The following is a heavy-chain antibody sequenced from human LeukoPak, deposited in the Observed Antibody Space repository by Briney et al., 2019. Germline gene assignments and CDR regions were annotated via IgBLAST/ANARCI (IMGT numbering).Heavy chain of an antibody. V-gene: IGHV1-69*04. J-gene: IGHJ6*02. CDR2: IIPIFGIA. CDR3: ASIVDTAMVTPENGMDV. Sequence: ASVKVSCKASGGTFSNYAISWVRQAPGQGLEWMGRIIPIFGIANYAQKFQGRVTITADKSTSTAYMELSSLRSEDTAVYYCASIVDTAMVTPENGMDVWGQGTTVTVSS. D-gene: IGHD5-18*01. CDR1: GGTFSNYA.